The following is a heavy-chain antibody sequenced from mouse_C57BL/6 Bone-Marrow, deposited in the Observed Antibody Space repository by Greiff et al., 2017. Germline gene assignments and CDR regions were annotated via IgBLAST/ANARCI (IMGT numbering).Heavy chain of an antibody. CDR2: ISDGGSYT. J-gene: IGHJ2*01. CDR1: GFTFRSYA. V-gene: IGHV5-4*01. CDR3: ARDRINGNLFDY. D-gene: IGHD2-1*01. Sequence: EVQGVESGGGLVKPGGSLKLSCEASGFTFRSYAMSWVRQTPEKRLEWVATISDGGSYTSYPDNVKGRFTISSDNAKNNLYLQMSRLKSNDTAMYYCARDRINGNLFDYWGQGTTLTVSS.